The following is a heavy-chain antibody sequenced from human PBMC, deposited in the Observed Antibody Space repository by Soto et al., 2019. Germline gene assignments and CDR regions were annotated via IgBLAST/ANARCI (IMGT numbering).Heavy chain of an antibody. V-gene: IGHV2-70*01. Sequence: SGPTLVNPTQTLTLTCTFSGFSLSTSGMCVSWIRQPPGKALEWLALIDWDDDKYYSTSLETRLTISKDTSKNQVVLTMTNMDPVDTATYYCARIVEYSSSWYGGDYYYYGMDVWGQGTTVTVSS. CDR3: ARIVEYSSSWYGGDYYYYGMDV. CDR2: IDWDDDK. CDR1: GFSLSTSGMC. D-gene: IGHD6-13*01. J-gene: IGHJ6*02.